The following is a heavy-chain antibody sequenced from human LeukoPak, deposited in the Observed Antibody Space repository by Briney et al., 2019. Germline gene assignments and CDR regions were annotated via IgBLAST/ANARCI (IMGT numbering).Heavy chain of an antibody. CDR3: AKDAQRGFDFSNSLES. Sequence: PGKSLRLSCTTSGFNFSHFGMHWVRQAPGKGLEWVAVIWSDGTDKYYGDSVKGRFTISRDNSENTVYLQMNSLRVEDTAVYYCAKDAQRGFDFSNSLESWGQGTLVTVSS. CDR1: GFNFSHFG. V-gene: IGHV3-33*06. J-gene: IGHJ4*02. D-gene: IGHD4-11*01. CDR2: IWSDGTDK.